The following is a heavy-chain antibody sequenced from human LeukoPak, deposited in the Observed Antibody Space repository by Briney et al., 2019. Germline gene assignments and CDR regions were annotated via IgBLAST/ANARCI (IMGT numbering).Heavy chain of an antibody. CDR2: ISYDGSNK. V-gene: IGHV3-30*04. Sequence: GGSLRLSCAASGFTFSSYAMHWVRQAPGKGLEWVAVISYDGSNKYYADSVKGRFTISRDNSKNTLYLQMNSLRAEDTAVYYCARDGVLGSGWYGPYYYYYYMDVWGKGTTVTVSS. D-gene: IGHD6-19*01. J-gene: IGHJ6*03. CDR3: ARDGVLGSGWYGPYYYYYYMDV. CDR1: GFTFSSYA.